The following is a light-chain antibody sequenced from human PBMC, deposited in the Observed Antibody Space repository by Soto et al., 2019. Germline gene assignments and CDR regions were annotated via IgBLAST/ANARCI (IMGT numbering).Light chain of an antibody. J-gene: IGLJ2*01. CDR3: ATWDDTLSAVL. Sequence: QSVLTQPASASGTPGQRVTISCSGSSSNIGTNFVYWYQQLPGTAPKLLIYTNNQRPSGVPDRFSGSKSGTSASLAISGLRSEDEADYYCATWDDTLSAVLFGGGTKLTVL. CDR1: SSNIGTNF. V-gene: IGLV1-47*01. CDR2: TNN.